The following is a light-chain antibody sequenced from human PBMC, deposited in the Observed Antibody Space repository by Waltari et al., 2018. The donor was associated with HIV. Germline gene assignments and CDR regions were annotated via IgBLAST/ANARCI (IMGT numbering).Light chain of an antibody. V-gene: IGLV3-25*03. J-gene: IGLJ3*02. CDR3: QSSDISGNYGV. CDR1: ALPKQS. CDR2: KAR. Sequence: SSGLPQPPSVSVSPGQTATIPCSGVALPKQSAYWYPQKLGQAPVMVIYKARERPSGIPERFSGSSSATTVTLTISGGQAEDEADYYCQSSDISGNYGVFGGGTKLTVL.